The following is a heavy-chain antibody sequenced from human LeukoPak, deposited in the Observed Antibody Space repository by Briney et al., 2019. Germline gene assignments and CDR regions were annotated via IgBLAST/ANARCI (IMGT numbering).Heavy chain of an antibody. D-gene: IGHD4-23*01. CDR2: INPSGGSI. V-gene: IGHV1-46*01. CDR3: ARDNSIGGRGWWFDP. Sequence: ASVKVSCKASGYTFTNYYMHWVRQAPGQGLEWMGLINPSGGSISYAEKFQGRVIMTRDMSTTTDYMELSSLRSEDTAVYYCARDNSIGGRGWWFDPWGQGTLVTVSS. J-gene: IGHJ5*02. CDR1: GYTFTNYY.